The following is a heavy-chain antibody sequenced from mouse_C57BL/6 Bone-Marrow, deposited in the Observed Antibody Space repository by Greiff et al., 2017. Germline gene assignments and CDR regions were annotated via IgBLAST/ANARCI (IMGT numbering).Heavy chain of an antibody. CDR3: ARRGYDYEGYFDV. J-gene: IGHJ1*03. CDR2: IYPRSGNT. Sequence: VKLQQSGAELARPGASVKLSCKASGYTFTSYGISWVKQRTGQGLEWIGEIYPRSGNTYYNEKFKGKATLTADKSSSTAYMELRSLTSEDSAVYFCARRGYDYEGYFDVWGTGTTVTVSS. D-gene: IGHD2-4*01. CDR1: GYTFTSYG. V-gene: IGHV1-81*01.